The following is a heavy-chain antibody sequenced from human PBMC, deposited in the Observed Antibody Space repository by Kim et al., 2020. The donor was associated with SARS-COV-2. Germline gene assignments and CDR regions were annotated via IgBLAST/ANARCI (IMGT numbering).Heavy chain of an antibody. CDR3: AKDVHSGSYYNEDY. D-gene: IGHD3-10*01. Sequence: DSVKGRYTISRDHSQNTLYLQMNSLRAEDTAVYYCAKDVHSGSYYNEDYWGQGTLVTVSS. J-gene: IGHJ4*02. V-gene: IGHV3-23*01.